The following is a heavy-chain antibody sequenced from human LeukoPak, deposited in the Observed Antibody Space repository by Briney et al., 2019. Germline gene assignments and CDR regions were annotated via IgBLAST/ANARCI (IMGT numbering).Heavy chain of an antibody. V-gene: IGHV3-30-3*01. CDR3: ARESIAAAGSSSAFDI. CDR1: GFTFSSYA. D-gene: IGHD6-13*01. CDR2: ISYDGSNK. Sequence: GGSLRLSCAASGFTFSSYAMHWVRQAPGKGLEWVAVISYDGSNKYYADSVKGRFTISGDNSKNTLYLQMNSLRAEDTAVYYCARESIAAAGSSSAFDIWGQGTMVTVSS. J-gene: IGHJ3*02.